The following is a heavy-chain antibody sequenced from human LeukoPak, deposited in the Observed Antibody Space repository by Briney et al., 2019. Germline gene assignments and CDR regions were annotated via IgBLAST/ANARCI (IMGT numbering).Heavy chain of an antibody. Sequence: PGGSLRLPCAASGLTLSSYAMSWARQAPGKGLEWVSAISGGGGNTYYADSVKGRFTFSRDNSKNTLYLQMNSLRAEDTAVYYCAKGRPPILEWLLTHLFDYWGQGTLVTVSS. D-gene: IGHD3-3*01. CDR3: AKGRPPILEWLLTHLFDY. CDR1: GLTLSSYA. J-gene: IGHJ4*02. V-gene: IGHV3-23*01. CDR2: ISGGGGNT.